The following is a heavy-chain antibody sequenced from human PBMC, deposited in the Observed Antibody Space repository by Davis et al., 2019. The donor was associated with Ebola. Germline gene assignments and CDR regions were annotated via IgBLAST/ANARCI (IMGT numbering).Heavy chain of an antibody. D-gene: IGHD4-17*01. CDR1: GFTFDAYA. V-gene: IGHV3-9*01. J-gene: IGHJ4*02. Sequence: PGGSLRLSCAASGFTFDAYAMHWVRQAPGKGLEWVSGINWNSGSIGYADSVKGRFTISRDNAKNSLFLQMNSLRAEDTALYYCARVGVDYGDFSLDYWGQGTLVTVSS. CDR2: INWNSGSI. CDR3: ARVGVDYGDFSLDY.